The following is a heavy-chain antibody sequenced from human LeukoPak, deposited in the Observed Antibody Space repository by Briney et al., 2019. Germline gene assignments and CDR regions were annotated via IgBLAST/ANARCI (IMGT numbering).Heavy chain of an antibody. CDR3: ARALSRYTLLRYFDSPGVAFDI. CDR2: IYYSGST. D-gene: IGHD3-9*01. CDR1: GGSISSYY. Sequence: SETLSLTCTVSGGSISSYYWSWIRQPPGKGLEWIGYIYYSGSTNYNPSLESRVTISVDTSKNQFSLKLSSVTAADTAVYYCARALSRYTLLRYFDSPGVAFDIWGQGTMVTVSS. J-gene: IGHJ3*02. V-gene: IGHV4-59*01.